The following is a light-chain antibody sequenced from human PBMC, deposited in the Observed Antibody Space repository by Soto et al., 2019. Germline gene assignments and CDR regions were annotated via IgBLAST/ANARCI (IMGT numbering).Light chain of an antibody. V-gene: IGLV2-23*01. J-gene: IGLJ2*01. CDR2: EGS. Sequence: QSVLTQPASVSGSPGQSITISCTGTSSDVGSYNLVSWYQQHPGKAPKLMIYEGSKRPSGVSNRFSGSKSGNTASLTISGLQAEDEADYDCCSYAGRVVFGGGTKVTVL. CDR3: CSYAGRVV. CDR1: SSDVGSYNL.